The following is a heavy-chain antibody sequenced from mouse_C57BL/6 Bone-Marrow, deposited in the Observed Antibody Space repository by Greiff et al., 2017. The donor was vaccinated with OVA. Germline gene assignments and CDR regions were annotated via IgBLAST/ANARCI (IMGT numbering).Heavy chain of an antibody. Sequence: QVQLQQPGAELVMPGASVKLSCKASGYTFTSYWMHWVKQRPGKGLEWIGEIDPSASYTNYNQKFKGKSTLTVDKSSSTAYMQLSSLTSEDAAVYYCAAGTKFDYWGQGTTLTVSS. D-gene: IGHD4-1*01. CDR3: AAGTKFDY. CDR1: GYTFTSYW. CDR2: IDPSASYT. J-gene: IGHJ2*01. V-gene: IGHV1-69*01.